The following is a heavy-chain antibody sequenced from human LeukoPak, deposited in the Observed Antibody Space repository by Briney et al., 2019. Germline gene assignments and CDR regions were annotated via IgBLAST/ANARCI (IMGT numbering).Heavy chain of an antibody. V-gene: IGHV4-4*07. CDR2: IYTSGST. Sequence: PSETLSLTCTVSGGSISSYYWSWIRQPAGKGLEWIGRIYTSGSTNYNPALKSRVTMSVDTSKNQFSLKLSSVTAADTAVYYCARGGVHGSGSYHCDYWGQGTLVTVSS. J-gene: IGHJ4*02. CDR3: ARGGVHGSGSYHCDY. D-gene: IGHD3-10*01. CDR1: GGSISSYY.